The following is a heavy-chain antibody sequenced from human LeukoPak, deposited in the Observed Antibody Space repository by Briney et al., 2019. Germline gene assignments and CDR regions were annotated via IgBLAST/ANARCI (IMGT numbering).Heavy chain of an antibody. CDR3: ARMGAIAGASANPAY. CDR2: IYTSGST. J-gene: IGHJ4*02. CDR1: GGSISSYY. D-gene: IGHD4/OR15-4a*01. V-gene: IGHV4-4*07. Sequence: PSETLSLTCTVSGGSISSYYWSWIRQPAGKGLEWIGRIYTSGSTNYNPSLKSRVTISVDTSKNQFSLKLSSVTAADTAVYYCARMGAIAGASANPAYWGQGTLVSVSS.